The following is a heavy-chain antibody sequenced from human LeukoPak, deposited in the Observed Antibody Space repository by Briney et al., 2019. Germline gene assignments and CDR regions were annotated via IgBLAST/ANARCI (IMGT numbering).Heavy chain of an antibody. Sequence: ASVKVSFTASGYTFTNYYIHWVRQAPGQGLEWVGWINPNSGGTNYAQKFQGRVTMTRDTSISTAYMELSRLRPDDTAVYYCSRPRDEGGLYWNFHLWGRGTLVTVSS. J-gene: IGHJ2*01. CDR2: INPNSGGT. V-gene: IGHV1-2*02. CDR3: SRPRDEGGLYWNFHL. CDR1: GYTFTNYY. D-gene: IGHD2-15*01.